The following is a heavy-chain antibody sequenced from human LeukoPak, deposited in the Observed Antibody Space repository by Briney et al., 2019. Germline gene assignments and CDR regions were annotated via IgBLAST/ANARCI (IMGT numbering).Heavy chain of an antibody. CDR2: IYWHGTS. V-gene: IGHV4-39*01. CDR3: ARQTGYSSSWSFDY. D-gene: IGHD6-13*01. J-gene: IGHJ4*02. Sequence: SETLSLTCTVSGGSFSSSNFYWGWIRQPPGKGLEWIGSIYWHGTSTSNPSLKSRVTVSADTSKNQFSLKLSSVTAADTAVYYCARQTGYSSSWSFDYWGQGTLVTVSS. CDR1: GGSFSSSNFY.